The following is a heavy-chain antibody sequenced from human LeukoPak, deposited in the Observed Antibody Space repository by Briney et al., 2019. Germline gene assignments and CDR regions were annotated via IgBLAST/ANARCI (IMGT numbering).Heavy chain of an antibody. CDR3: ARSVPDYTRFDF. CDR2: FKTNYNQV. CDR1: GFTFNNYV. V-gene: IGHV3-23*05. D-gene: IGHD4-11*01. Sequence: GGSLRLSCAASGFTFNNYVMNWVRQAPGKGLEWVSTFKTNYNQVYYAESVRGRFTISTDNSKNTAYLQMNSLRVEDTALYYCARSVPDYTRFDFWGQGALVTVSS. J-gene: IGHJ4*02.